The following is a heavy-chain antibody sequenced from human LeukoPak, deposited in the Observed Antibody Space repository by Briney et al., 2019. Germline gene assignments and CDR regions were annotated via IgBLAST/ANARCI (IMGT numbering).Heavy chain of an antibody. CDR2: IYYSGST. V-gene: IGHV4-61*01. D-gene: IGHD6-13*01. Sequence: SETLSLTCAVSGYSISSGYYWSWIRQPPGKGLEWIGYIYYSGSTNYNPSLKSRVTISVDTSKNQFSLKLSSITAADTAVYFCARERAAAGNGAIDYWGQGTLVTVSS. CDR1: GYSISSGYY. J-gene: IGHJ4*02. CDR3: ARERAAAGNGAIDY.